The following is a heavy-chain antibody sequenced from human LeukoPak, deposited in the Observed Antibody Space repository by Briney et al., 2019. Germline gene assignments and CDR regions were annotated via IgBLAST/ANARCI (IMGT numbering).Heavy chain of an antibody. CDR2: ISSSGGTK. J-gene: IGHJ4*02. CDR1: GITFSSYS. Sequence: GGSLRLSCGASGITFSSYSMNWVRQAPGKGLEWVSYISSSGGTKYYADSVKGRFTISRDNALNSLYLQMNSLRAEDTAIYYCARSIPYGTTWYGRSDYWGQGTLVTVSS. D-gene: IGHD6-13*01. V-gene: IGHV3-48*04. CDR3: ARSIPYGTTWYGRSDY.